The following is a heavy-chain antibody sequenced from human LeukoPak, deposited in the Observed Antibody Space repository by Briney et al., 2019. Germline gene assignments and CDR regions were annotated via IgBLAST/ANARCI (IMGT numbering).Heavy chain of an antibody. CDR2: IGSSGSTI. CDR1: GFTFSDYY. J-gene: IGHJ4*02. CDR3: ASSNYYDSSGYYYAPLVDY. Sequence: GGSLRLSCAASGFTFSDYYMSWIRQAPGKGLEWVSYIGSSGSTIYYADSVKGRFTISRDNAKNSLYLQMNCLRAEDTAVYYCASSNYYDSSGYYYAPLVDYWGQGTLVTVSS. V-gene: IGHV3-11*04. D-gene: IGHD3-22*01.